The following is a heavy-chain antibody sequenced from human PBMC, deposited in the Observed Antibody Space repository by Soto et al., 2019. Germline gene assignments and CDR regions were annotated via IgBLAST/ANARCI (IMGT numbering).Heavy chain of an antibody. D-gene: IGHD1-26*01. CDR3: ARGGSYYYYYGLDV. Sequence: SETLSLTCTVSGVSVTNGDYYWNWIRQPPGKGLEWIGYIYYSGSTNYNPSLNSRLTMSLDTPKHQSSLRLTSVPAADTAAYSCARGGSYYYYYGLDVWGQGTTVTVSS. CDR1: GVSVTNGDYY. V-gene: IGHV4-61*08. J-gene: IGHJ6*02. CDR2: IYYSGST.